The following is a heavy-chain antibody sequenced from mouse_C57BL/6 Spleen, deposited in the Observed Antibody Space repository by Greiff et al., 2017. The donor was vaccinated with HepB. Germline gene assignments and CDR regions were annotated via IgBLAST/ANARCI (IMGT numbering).Heavy chain of an antibody. CDR3: TREGSSGRPWFAY. CDR2: IDPETGGT. V-gene: IGHV1-15*01. Sequence: VQLQQSGAELVRPGASVTLSCKASGYTFTDYEMHWVKQTPVHGLEWIGAIDPETGGTAYNQKFKGKAILTADKSSSTAYMERRSLTSEDSAVYYCTREGSSGRPWFAYWGQGTLVTVSA. J-gene: IGHJ3*01. D-gene: IGHD3-2*02. CDR1: GYTFTDYE.